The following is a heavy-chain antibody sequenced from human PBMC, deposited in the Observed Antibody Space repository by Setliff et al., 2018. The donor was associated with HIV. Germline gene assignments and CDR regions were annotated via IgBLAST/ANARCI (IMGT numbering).Heavy chain of an antibody. CDR3: AKDRTVVVITIFDY. Sequence: PGESLKISCAASGFTFSNYAMAWVRQAPGKGLEWVSVISGNGGKTYYADSVKGRFTISRDNSKNTLYLQMNSLRAEDTAVYYCAKDRTVVVITIFDYWGQGTLVTVSS. J-gene: IGHJ4*02. CDR1: GFTFSNYA. V-gene: IGHV3-23*01. D-gene: IGHD3-22*01. CDR2: ISGNGGKT.